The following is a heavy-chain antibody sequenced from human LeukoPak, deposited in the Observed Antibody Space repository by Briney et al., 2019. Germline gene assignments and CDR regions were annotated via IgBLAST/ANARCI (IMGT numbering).Heavy chain of an antibody. CDR3: ARELRFPPTMVVTLGEFDP. J-gene: IGHJ5*02. D-gene: IGHD4-23*01. Sequence: SETLSLTCTVSGYAISSGYYWGWIRQPPGQGLEWIGSIYHSGSTYYNPSLKSRVTISVDTSKNQFSLKLSSVTAADTAVYYCARELRFPPTMVVTLGEFDPWGQGTLVTVSS. CDR2: IYHSGST. V-gene: IGHV4-38-2*02. CDR1: GYAISSGYY.